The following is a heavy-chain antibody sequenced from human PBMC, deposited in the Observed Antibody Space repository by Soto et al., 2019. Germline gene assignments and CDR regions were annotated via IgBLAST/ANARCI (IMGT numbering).Heavy chain of an antibody. Sequence: SLRLSCAASGFTFSSYYMNWVRQAPGKGLEWLSYISGSGTDVYYADSVKGRFTISRDNSKNTLYLQMNSLRAEDTAVYYCAKSRPHRYCSSTSCYGAYYYYYYMDVWGKGTTVTVSS. V-gene: IGHV3-23*01. CDR2: ISGSGTDV. J-gene: IGHJ6*03. D-gene: IGHD2-2*01. CDR1: GFTFSSYY. CDR3: AKSRPHRYCSSTSCYGAYYYYYYMDV.